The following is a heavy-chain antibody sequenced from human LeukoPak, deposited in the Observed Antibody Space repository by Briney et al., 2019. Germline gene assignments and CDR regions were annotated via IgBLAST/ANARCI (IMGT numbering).Heavy chain of an antibody. Sequence: GGSLRLSCAASGFTFSSYEMNWVRQAPGKRLEWVSYISSSGSTIYYADSVKGRFTISRDNAKNSLYLQMNSLRAEDTAVYYCARVASLYYYGMDVWGQGTTVTVSS. CDR2: ISSSGSTI. CDR1: GFTFSSYE. J-gene: IGHJ6*02. CDR3: ARVASLYYYGMDV. V-gene: IGHV3-48*03.